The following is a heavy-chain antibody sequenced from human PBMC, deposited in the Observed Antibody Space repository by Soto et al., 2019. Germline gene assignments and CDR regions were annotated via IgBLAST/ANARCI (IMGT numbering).Heavy chain of an antibody. CDR1: GGTFSSYA. CDR2: IIPIFGTA. D-gene: IGHD3-22*01. CDR3: GGGGYYDSSVRTPKFDY. V-gene: IGHV1-69*01. J-gene: IGHJ4*02. Sequence: QVQLVQSGAEVKKPGSSVKVSCKASGGTFSSYAISWVRQAPGQGLEWMGGIIPIFGTANYAQKFHGRVTITADESTSTAYRELSSLRSEDTTVYYCGGGGYYDSSVRTPKFDYWGQGTLVTVSS.